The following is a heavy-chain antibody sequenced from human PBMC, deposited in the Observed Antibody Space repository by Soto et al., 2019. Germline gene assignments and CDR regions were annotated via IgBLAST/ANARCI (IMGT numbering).Heavy chain of an antibody. CDR3: AREGSYGWYDC. Sequence: QVQLVQSGAEVRKPGASVKVSCKASGYTFSSHGIIWVRQAPGQGLEWMGWISGYNGNAKYAQRFQGRVTMNTDTSTSTVYMDLRSLGSDDSAVYYCAREGSYGWYDCWGQGTLVTVSS. D-gene: IGHD2-15*01. CDR2: ISGYNGNA. J-gene: IGHJ5*01. CDR1: GYTFSSHG. V-gene: IGHV1-18*01.